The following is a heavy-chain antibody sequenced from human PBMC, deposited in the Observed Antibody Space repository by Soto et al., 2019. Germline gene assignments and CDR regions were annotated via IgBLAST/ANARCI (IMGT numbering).Heavy chain of an antibody. CDR1: GYNFTTYA. D-gene: IGHD3-22*01. J-gene: IGHJ4*02. CDR3: ARVGYFDSDGFPRTYDY. CDR2: INGGNDKT. V-gene: IGHV1-3*01. Sequence: ASVKVSCKASGYNFTTYAIYWVRQAPRQRLEWLGWINGGNDKTGYSQRFQGRLTITKKTSATTAFMELSNLRSEDMAVYYCARVGYFDSDGFPRTYDYWGQGTLVTVSS.